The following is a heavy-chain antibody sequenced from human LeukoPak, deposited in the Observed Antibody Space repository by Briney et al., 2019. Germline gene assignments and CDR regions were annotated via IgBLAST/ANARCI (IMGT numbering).Heavy chain of an antibody. CDR2: ISSNSRYT. D-gene: IGHD6-6*01. J-gene: IGHJ4*02. V-gene: IGHV3-21*01. Sequence: GGSLRLSCAASGFTFSSYSMNWVGQAPGEGLEWVSSISSNSRYTYYADSVKGRFTISRDNAKNSLYLQMNSLRAEDTAVYYCARIQYSRGFDYWGQGTLVTVSS. CDR3: ARIQYSRGFDY. CDR1: GFTFSSYS.